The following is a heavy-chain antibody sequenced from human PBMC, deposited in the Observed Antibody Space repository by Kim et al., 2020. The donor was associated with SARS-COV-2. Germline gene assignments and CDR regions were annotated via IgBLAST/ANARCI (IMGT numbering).Heavy chain of an antibody. V-gene: IGHV3-15*01. CDR3: TTAGIWSGYSLNDY. CDR2: IKSKTDGGTT. J-gene: IGHJ4*02. CDR1: GFTFSNAW. D-gene: IGHD3-3*01. Sequence: GGSLRLSCAASGFTFSNAWMSWVRQAPGKGLEWVGRIKSKTDGGTTDYAAPVKGRFTISRDDSKNTLYLQMNSLKTEDTAVYYCTTAGIWSGYSLNDYWGQGTLVTVSS.